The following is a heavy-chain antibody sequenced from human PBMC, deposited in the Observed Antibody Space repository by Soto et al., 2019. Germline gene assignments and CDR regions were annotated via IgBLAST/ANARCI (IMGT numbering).Heavy chain of an antibody. D-gene: IGHD3-10*01. Sequence: ASVKVSCKASGGTFSSYAISWVRQAPGQGLEWMGGIIPIFGTANYAQKSQGRVTITADESTSTASLKLTSVTAADTAVYFCARRQNYYGSYWFDPWGQGTLVTVSS. CDR3: ARRQNYYGSYWFDP. V-gene: IGHV1-69*13. CDR2: IIPIFGTA. CDR1: GGTFSSYA. J-gene: IGHJ5*02.